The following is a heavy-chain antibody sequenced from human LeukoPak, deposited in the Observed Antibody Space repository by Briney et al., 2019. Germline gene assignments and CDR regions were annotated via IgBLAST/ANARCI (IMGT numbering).Heavy chain of an antibody. CDR2: ISYDGSNK. D-gene: IGHD1/OR15-1a*01. CDR3: AKGRLEQH. CDR1: GFTFSSYA. V-gene: IGHV3-30-3*01. Sequence: GGSLRLSCAASGFTFSSYAMHWVRQAPGKGLEWVAVISYDGSNKYYADSVKGRFTISRDNSKNTLYLQMNSLRAEDTAVYYCAKGRLEQHWGQGTLVTVSS. J-gene: IGHJ4*02.